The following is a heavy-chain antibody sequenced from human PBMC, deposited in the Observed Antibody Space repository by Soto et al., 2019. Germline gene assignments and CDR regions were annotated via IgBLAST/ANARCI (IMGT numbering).Heavy chain of an antibody. CDR1: GFTFRVYS. CDR3: ARDATFGTKGGSFDI. V-gene: IGHV3-33*01. Sequence: LRLSCAASGFTFRVYSMHWVRQSPGKGLEWVGVMWYDGTNKYYGESVKGRLTISRDNSENTLYLQMNSLRVEDTAVYYCARDATFGTKGGSFDIWGHGTLVTVSS. D-gene: IGHD3-16*01. J-gene: IGHJ3*02. CDR2: MWYDGTNK.